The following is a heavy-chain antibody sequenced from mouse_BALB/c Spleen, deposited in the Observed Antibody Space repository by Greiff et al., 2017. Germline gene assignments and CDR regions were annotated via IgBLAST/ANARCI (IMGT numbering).Heavy chain of an antibody. Sequence: EVMLVESGGGLVQPGGSRKLSCAASGFTFSSFGMHWVRQAPEKGLEWVAYISSGSSTIYYADTVKGRFTISRDNPKNTLFLQMTSLRSEDTAMYYCARERDGYYWFAYWGQGTLVTVSA. CDR1: GFTFSSFG. J-gene: IGHJ3*01. V-gene: IGHV5-17*02. D-gene: IGHD2-3*01. CDR2: ISSGSSTI. CDR3: ARERDGYYWFAY.